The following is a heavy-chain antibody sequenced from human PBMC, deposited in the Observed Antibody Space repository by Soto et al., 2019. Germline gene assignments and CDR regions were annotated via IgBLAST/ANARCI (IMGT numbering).Heavy chain of an antibody. D-gene: IGHD6-13*01. CDR1: GFSVTNYG. CDR2: ISFDGCNK. V-gene: IGHV3-30*18. Sequence: QVQLVESGGGVVQPGRSLRLSCAASGFSVTNYGMHWVRQAPGKGLEWVAVISFDGCNKFYADSVKGRFTISRDNSKNTLYPQMNSARAEDTAVYYCAKDMYRIAEYYFHYWGQGTLVTVSS. J-gene: IGHJ4*02. CDR3: AKDMYRIAEYYFHY.